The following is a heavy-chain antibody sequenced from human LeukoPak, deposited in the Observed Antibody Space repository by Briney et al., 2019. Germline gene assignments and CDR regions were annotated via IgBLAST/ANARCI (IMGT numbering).Heavy chain of an antibody. CDR1: GFTFDDYA. Sequence: GGSLRLSCAASGFTFDDYAMHWVRQAPGKGREWVSGISWNSGSIGYADSVKGRFTISRDNAKNSLYLQMNSLRAEDTALYYCAKDIGRPGYYYYYGMDVWGQGTTVTVSS. V-gene: IGHV3-9*01. CDR3: AKDIGRPGYYYYYGMDV. D-gene: IGHD6-6*01. J-gene: IGHJ6*02. CDR2: ISWNSGSI.